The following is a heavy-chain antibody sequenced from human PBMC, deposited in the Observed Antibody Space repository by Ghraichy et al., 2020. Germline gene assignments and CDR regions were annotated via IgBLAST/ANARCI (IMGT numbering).Heavy chain of an antibody. CDR1: GGSISSYY. V-gene: IGHV4-4*09. Sequence: SETLSLTCTVSGGSISSYYWSWIRQPPGKGLEWIGFVYTSGSTNYNPSLRSRVTLSLDTSKNQFSLKLSSVTAADTAVYYCARLPTLGGYYYYGMDVWGQGTTVTVSS. D-gene: IGHD4-23*01. CDR2: VYTSGST. J-gene: IGHJ6*02. CDR3: ARLPTLGGYYYYGMDV.